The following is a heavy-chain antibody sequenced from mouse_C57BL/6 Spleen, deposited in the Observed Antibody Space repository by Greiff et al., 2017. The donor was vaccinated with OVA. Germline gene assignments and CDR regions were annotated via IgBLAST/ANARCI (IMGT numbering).Heavy chain of an antibody. V-gene: IGHV14-2*01. J-gene: IGHJ3*01. Sequence: EVQLQQSGAELVKPGASVKLSCTASGFNIKDYYMHWVKQRTEQGLEWIGRIDPEDGETKYAPKFQGKATLTADKSSSTAYMQLNSLTSEDSAVYFCARVGDVGFAYWGQGTLVTVSA. CDR3: ARVGDVGFAY. CDR1: GFNIKDYY. CDR2: IDPEDGET. D-gene: IGHD3-3*01.